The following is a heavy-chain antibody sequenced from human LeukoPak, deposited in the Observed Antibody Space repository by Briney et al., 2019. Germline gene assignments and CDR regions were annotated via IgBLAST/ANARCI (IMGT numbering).Heavy chain of an antibody. CDR1: GFTFSSYS. Sequence: GGSLRLSCAASGFTFSSYSMNWVRQAPGKGLEWVSYISSSSSTIYYADSVKGRFTISRDNAKNSLYLQMNSLRAEDTAVYYCARDSGGGELFYYYYYYMDVWGKGTTVTVSS. J-gene: IGHJ6*03. CDR3: ARDSGGGELFYYYYYYMDV. CDR2: ISSSSSTI. V-gene: IGHV3-48*01. D-gene: IGHD3-10*01.